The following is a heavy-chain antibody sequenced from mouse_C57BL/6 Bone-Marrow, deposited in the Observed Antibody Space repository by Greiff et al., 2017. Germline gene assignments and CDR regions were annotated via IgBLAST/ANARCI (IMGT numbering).Heavy chain of an antibody. CDR2: IYPRSGNT. J-gene: IGHJ2*01. Sequence: VKLMESGAELARPGASVKLSCKASGYTFTSYGISWVKQRTGQGLEWIGEIYPRSGNTYYNEKFKGKATLTADKYSSTAYMELRSLTSEDSAVYFCASRGYWGQGTTLTVSS. CDR1: GYTFTSYG. CDR3: ASRGY. V-gene: IGHV1-81*01. D-gene: IGHD3-1*01.